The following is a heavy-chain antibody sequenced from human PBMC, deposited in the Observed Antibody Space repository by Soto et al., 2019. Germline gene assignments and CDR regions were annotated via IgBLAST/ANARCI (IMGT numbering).Heavy chain of an antibody. V-gene: IGHV4-31*03. J-gene: IGHJ4*02. CDR2: IYYSGST. CDR1: GGSISSGGYY. Sequence: SETLSLTCTVSGGSISSGGYYWSWIRQHPGKGLEWIGYIYYSGSTYYNPSLKSRVTISVDTSKNQFSLKLSSVTAADTAVYYCARMSLVSGGNRYFDYWGQGTLVTVSS. D-gene: IGHD3-16*01. CDR3: ARMSLVSGGNRYFDY.